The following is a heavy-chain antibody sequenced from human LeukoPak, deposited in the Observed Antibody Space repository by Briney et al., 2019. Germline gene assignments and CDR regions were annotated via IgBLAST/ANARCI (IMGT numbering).Heavy chain of an antibody. CDR3: ARSSSWHAFDI. D-gene: IGHD6-13*01. CDR1: GGTFTSYA. Sequence: ASVKVSCKASGGTFTSYAISWVRQAPGQGLEWMGRIIPIFGTANYAQKFQGRVTITTDESTSTAYMELSSLRSEDTAVYYCARSSSWHAFDIWGQGTMVTVSS. V-gene: IGHV1-69*05. CDR2: IIPIFGTA. J-gene: IGHJ3*02.